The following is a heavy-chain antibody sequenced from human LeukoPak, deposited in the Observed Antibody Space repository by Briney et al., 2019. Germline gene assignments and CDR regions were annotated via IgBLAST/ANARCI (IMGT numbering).Heavy chain of an antibody. V-gene: IGHV3-23*01. CDR3: AKGGGHAAIHAFDV. J-gene: IGHJ3*01. CDR1: GFTFSSYA. CDR2: VSGSGGDT. Sequence: PGGSLRLSCAASGFTFSSYAMTWVRQAPGKGLEWVSSVSGSGGDTYYADTVKGRFAISRDNSMNTLFLQLFSPRVEDTATYYCAKGGGHAAIHAFDVWRQGTMVTVSS. D-gene: IGHD3-16*01.